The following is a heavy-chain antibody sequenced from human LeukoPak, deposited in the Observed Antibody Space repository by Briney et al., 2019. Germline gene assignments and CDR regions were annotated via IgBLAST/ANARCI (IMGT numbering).Heavy chain of an antibody. J-gene: IGHJ4*02. CDR2: INPNSGGT. Sequence: ASVKVSCKASGYTFTSYYMHWVRQAPGQGLEWMGWINPNSGGTNYAQKFQGRVTMTRDTSISTAYMELSRLRSDDTAVYYCARAGVWFGEITDYWGQGTLVTVSS. V-gene: IGHV1-2*02. CDR3: ARAGVWFGEITDY. CDR1: GYTFTSYY. D-gene: IGHD3-10*01.